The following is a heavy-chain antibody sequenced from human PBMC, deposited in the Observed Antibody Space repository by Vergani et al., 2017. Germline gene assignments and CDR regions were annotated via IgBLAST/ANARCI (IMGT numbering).Heavy chain of an antibody. Sequence: EVQLLESGGGLVQPGGSLRLSCAASGFTFSTYAMTWVRQAPGKGLEWVSTISGSGGSTYYADSVKGRFTIARDNSKNPLYLQMNSLRAEDTAVYYCAKDRSYYNDSSGYDVDAFDIWGQGTMVTVSS. V-gene: IGHV3-23*01. CDR3: AKDRSYYNDSSGYDVDAFDI. CDR1: GFTFSTYA. D-gene: IGHD3-22*01. CDR2: ISGSGGST. J-gene: IGHJ3*02.